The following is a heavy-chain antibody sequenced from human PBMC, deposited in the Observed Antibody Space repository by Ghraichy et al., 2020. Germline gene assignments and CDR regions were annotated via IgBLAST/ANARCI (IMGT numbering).Heavy chain of an antibody. Sequence: GGSLRLSCAASGFTFSSDAMSWVRQAPGKGLEWVSAITGSGDRTYYADSVKGRFTISRDNSKNTLYLQMKSLRAEDTAVYHCGRQSPIVGLRGDYYGVDVWGQGTTVTVSS. CDR2: ITGSGDRT. V-gene: IGHV3-23*01. D-gene: IGHD1-26*01. J-gene: IGHJ6*02. CDR3: GRQSPIVGLRGDYYGVDV. CDR1: GFTFSSDA.